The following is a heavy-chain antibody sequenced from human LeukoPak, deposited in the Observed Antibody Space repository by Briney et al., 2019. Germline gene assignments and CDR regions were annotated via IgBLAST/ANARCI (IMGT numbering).Heavy chain of an antibody. V-gene: IGHV3-48*04. Sequence: GGSLRLSCAASGFTFSDYSMNWVRQAPGKGREWVSYISSSGRNIYYADSVKGRFTISRDNAKNSLYLQMNSLRAEDTAVYYCARDLVQLWSKDFWGQGTLVTVSS. CDR1: GFTFSDYS. CDR2: ISSSGRNI. J-gene: IGHJ4*02. CDR3: ARDLVQLWSKDF. D-gene: IGHD5-18*01.